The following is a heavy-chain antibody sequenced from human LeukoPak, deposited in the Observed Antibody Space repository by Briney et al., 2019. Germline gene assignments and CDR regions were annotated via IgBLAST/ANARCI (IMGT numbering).Heavy chain of an antibody. CDR3: ASVYKAEWLRRGGFDI. V-gene: IGHV3-48*01. J-gene: IGHJ3*02. D-gene: IGHD5-12*01. CDR1: GFTFSSYS. Sequence: GGSLRLSCAASGFTFSSYSMNWVRQAPGKGLEWVSYISSSSSTIYYADSVKGRFTISRDNAKNSLYLQMNSLRAEDTAVYYCASVYKAEWLRRGGFDIWGQGTMVTVSS. CDR2: ISSSSSTI.